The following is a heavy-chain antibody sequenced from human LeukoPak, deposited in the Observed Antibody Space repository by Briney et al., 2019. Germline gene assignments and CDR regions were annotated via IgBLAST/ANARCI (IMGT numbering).Heavy chain of an antibody. V-gene: IGHV4-30-2*01. J-gene: IGHJ5*02. CDR3: ARGYDFWSGYYTRWFDP. D-gene: IGHD3-3*01. CDR1: GGSISSGGYS. Sequence: SETLSLTCAVSGGSISSGGYSWSWIRQPPGKGLEWIGYIYHSGSIYYNPSLKSRVTISVDRSKNQFSLKLSSVTAADTAVYYCARGYDFWSGYYTRWFDPWGQGTLVTVSS. CDR2: IYHSGSI.